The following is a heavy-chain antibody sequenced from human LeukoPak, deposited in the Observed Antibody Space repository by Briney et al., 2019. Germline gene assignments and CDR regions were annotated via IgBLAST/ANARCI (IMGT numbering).Heavy chain of an antibody. CDR1: GFTFSDYY. D-gene: IGHD3-10*01. CDR2: ISSSGTNI. CDR3: ASYPRSRITMVRGEEENAFDI. Sequence: GGSLRLSCAASGFTFSDYYMSWIRQAPGKGLEWVSYISSSGTNIYYAGSVKGRFTISRDNAKNSLYLQMNSLRAEDTAVYYCASYPRSRITMVRGEEENAFDIWGQGTMVTVSS. V-gene: IGHV3-11*01. J-gene: IGHJ3*02.